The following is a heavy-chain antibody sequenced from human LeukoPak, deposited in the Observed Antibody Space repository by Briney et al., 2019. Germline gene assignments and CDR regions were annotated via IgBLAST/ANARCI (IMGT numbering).Heavy chain of an antibody. CDR1: GFTFSSYS. J-gene: IGHJ4*02. CDR3: ARARWAGYCSGGSCYDDY. D-gene: IGHD2-15*01. V-gene: IGHV3-21*01. Sequence: GGSLRLSCAASGFTFSSYSMNWVRQAPGKGLEWVSSISSSSSYIYYADSVKGRFTISRDNAKNSLYLQMNSLRAEDTAVYYCARARWAGYCSGGSCYDDYWGQETLVTVSS. CDR2: ISSSSSYI.